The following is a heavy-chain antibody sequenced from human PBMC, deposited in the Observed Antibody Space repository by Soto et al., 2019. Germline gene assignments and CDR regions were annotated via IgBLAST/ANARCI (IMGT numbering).Heavy chain of an antibody. CDR3: AKGRGYSGYEFDY. CDR2: ISGSGGST. J-gene: IGHJ4*02. Sequence: EVQLLESGGGLVQPGGSLRLSCAASGFTFSSYAMSWVRQAPGKGLEWVSAISGSGGSTYYADSVKGRFTISRDNSKNTLDLQMNSLRAEDTAVYYCAKGRGYSGYEFDYWGQGTLVTVSS. V-gene: IGHV3-23*01. CDR1: GFTFSSYA. D-gene: IGHD5-12*01.